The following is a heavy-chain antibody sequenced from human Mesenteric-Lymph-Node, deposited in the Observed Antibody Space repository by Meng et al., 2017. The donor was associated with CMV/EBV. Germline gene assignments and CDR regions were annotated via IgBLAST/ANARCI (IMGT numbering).Heavy chain of an antibody. D-gene: IGHD6-25*01. CDR1: GFTFSSYA. CDR3: ARDEGRYSSGWFDP. Sequence: GESLKISCAASGFTFSSYALHWVRQAPGKGLQWVAVISPDGTNRWYTDSVKGRFTISRDNAKNSLYLQMNSLRAEDTAVYYCARDEGRYSSGWFDPWGQGTLVTAPQ. CDR2: ISPDGTNR. V-gene: IGHV3-30-3*01. J-gene: IGHJ5*02.